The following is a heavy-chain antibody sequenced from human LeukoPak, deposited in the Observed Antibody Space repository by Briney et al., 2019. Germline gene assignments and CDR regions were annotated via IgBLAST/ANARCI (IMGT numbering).Heavy chain of an antibody. CDR1: GGSISSSSYY. Sequence: DPSETLSLTCTVSGGSISSSSYYWGWIRQPPGKGLEWIGSIYYSGSTYYNPSLKSRVTISVDTSKNQFSLKLSSVTAADTAVYYCARVPYYYDSSGSSYFDYWGQGTLVTVSS. CDR3: ARVPYYYDSSGSSYFDY. V-gene: IGHV4-39*07. J-gene: IGHJ4*02. CDR2: IYYSGST. D-gene: IGHD3-22*01.